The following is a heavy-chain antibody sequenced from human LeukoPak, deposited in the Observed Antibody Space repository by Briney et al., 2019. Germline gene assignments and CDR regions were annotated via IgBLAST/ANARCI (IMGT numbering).Heavy chain of an antibody. V-gene: IGHV3-43*02. CDR1: GFTFDDYA. Sequence: RGSLRLSCAASGFTFDDYAMHWVRQAPGKGLEWVSVISGDEGRTHYADPVKGRFTISRDNSKNSLYLQMNSLRTEDTAFYYCTTGIVGATIDVDYWGQGTLVTVSS. CDR3: TTGIVGATIDVDY. D-gene: IGHD1-26*01. CDR2: ISGDEGRT. J-gene: IGHJ4*02.